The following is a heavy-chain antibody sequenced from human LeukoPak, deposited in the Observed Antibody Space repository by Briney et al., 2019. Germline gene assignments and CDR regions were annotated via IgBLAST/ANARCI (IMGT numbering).Heavy chain of an antibody. CDR1: GGSISSSIYY. J-gene: IGHJ4*02. D-gene: IGHD5-18*01. CDR2: IYYGGTT. Sequence: SETLSLTCTVSGGSISSSIYYWGWIRQPPGKGLEWIGTIYYGGTTYYNPSLESRVTISVDTSKNQFSLKLSSVTAADTAVYYCARGRGYSYEAPLLDYWGQGTLVTVSS. V-gene: IGHV4-39*07. CDR3: ARGRGYSYEAPLLDY.